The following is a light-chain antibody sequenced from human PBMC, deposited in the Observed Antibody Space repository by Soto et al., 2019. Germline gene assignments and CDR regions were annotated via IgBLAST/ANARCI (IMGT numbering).Light chain of an antibody. CDR2: EVT. CDR3: SSYTRSNTPWG. V-gene: IGLV2-14*01. CDR1: SSDVGAYNY. J-gene: IGLJ3*02. Sequence: QSVLTQPASVSGSPGQSITISCTGTSSDVGAYNYVSWYQQHPGKAPKLIIYEVTNRPSGVSNRFSGSKSGNTASLTISGLQAEDEADYYCSSYTRSNTPWGFGGGTKLTVL.